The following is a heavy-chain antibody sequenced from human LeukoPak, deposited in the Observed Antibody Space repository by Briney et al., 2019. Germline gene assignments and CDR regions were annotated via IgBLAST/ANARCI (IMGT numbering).Heavy chain of an antibody. CDR3: ARDGYCSSTSCYDAFDI. CDR2: IYTSGST. V-gene: IGHV4-61*02. D-gene: IGHD2-2*03. J-gene: IGHJ3*02. CDR1: GGPISSGSYF. Sequence: SETLSLTCTVSGGPISSGSYFWSWIRQPAGKGLEWIGRIYTSGSTNYNPSLKSRLTISVDTSKNQFSLKLSSVTAADTAVYYCARDGYCSSTSCYDAFDIWGQGTMVTVSS.